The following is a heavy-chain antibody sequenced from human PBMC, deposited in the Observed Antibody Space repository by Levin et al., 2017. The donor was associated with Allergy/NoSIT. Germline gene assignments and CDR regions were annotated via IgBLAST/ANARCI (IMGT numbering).Heavy chain of an antibody. CDR3: ARDVVVVPAAHHFDY. CDR1: GFSFSDHW. J-gene: IGHJ4*02. V-gene: IGHV3-7*01. Sequence: GESLKISCAASGFSFSDHWMSWVRQAPGKRLEWVANIKPDGSEQYYVDSVKGRFTISRDNAKNSLYVQMNSLRAEDTAVYYCARDVVVVPAAHHFDYWGQGTLVTVSS. D-gene: IGHD2-2*01. CDR2: IKPDGSEQ.